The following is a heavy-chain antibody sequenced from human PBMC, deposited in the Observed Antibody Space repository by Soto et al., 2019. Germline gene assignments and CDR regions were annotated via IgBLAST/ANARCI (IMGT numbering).Heavy chain of an antibody. Sequence: QVQLVESGGGVVQPGRSLRLSCAASGFNITRQAMHWVRQAPGKGLEWVAVMSSDGDKKQYAESVKGRVTISRDNSKNTLYLQIDSLRSEDTSVYLCARDGVWFGVSNCPDLGGQGTLGTVS. V-gene: IGHV3-30*04. CDR3: ARDGVWFGVSNCPDL. CDR2: MSSDGDKK. D-gene: IGHD3-10*01. CDR1: GFNITRQA. J-gene: IGHJ4*02.